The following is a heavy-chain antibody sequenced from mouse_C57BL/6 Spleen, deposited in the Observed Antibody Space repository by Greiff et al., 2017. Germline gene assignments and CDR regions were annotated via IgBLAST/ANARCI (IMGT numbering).Heavy chain of an antibody. Sequence: QVQLQQSGPGLVQPSQSLSITCTVSGFSLTSYGVHWVRQSPGKGLEWLGVIWSGGSTDYNAAFISRLSISKDNSKSQVFFKMNSLQAEDTAIYYCTRNRGYDVTWFAYWGQGTLVTVSA. CDR1: GFSLTSYG. V-gene: IGHV2-2*01. D-gene: IGHD2-2*01. CDR2: IWSGGST. J-gene: IGHJ3*01. CDR3: TRNRGYDVTWFAY.